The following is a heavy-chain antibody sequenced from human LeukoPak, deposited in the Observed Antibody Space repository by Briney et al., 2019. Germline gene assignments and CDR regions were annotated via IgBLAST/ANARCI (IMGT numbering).Heavy chain of an antibody. J-gene: IGHJ4*02. V-gene: IGHV4-61*01. D-gene: IGHD5-24*01. CDR3: ARGPDDFDY. CDR2: IYYSGST. CDR1: GGSVSSNSDY. Sequence: PSETLSLTCTVSGGSVSSNSDYWSWIRQPPGKGLEWIGYIYYSGSTRYNPSLKSRVTISVDTSKNQFSLKLSSVSAADTAVYYCARGPDDFDYWGQGSLVTVSS.